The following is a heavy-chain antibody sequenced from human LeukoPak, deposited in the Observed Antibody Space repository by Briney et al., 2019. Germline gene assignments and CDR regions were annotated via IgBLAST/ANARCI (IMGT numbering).Heavy chain of an antibody. CDR2: IYTSGST. CDR1: GDSISSFH. Sequence: SETLSLTCTVSGDSISSFHWSWIRQPAGKGLEWIGRIYTSGSTNYNPSLKSRVTMSVDTSKNQFSLKLSSVTAADTAVYYCASDVSYYYDSSGLASTYAFDIWGQGTMVTVSS. J-gene: IGHJ3*02. V-gene: IGHV4-4*07. CDR3: ASDVSYYYDSSGLASTYAFDI. D-gene: IGHD3-22*01.